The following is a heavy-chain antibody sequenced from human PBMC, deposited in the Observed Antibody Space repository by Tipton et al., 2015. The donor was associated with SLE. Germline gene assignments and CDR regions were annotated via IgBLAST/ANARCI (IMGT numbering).Heavy chain of an antibody. CDR1: GFTFSSYW. J-gene: IGHJ2*01. D-gene: IGHD3-22*01. CDR2: ISSSGSTI. CDR3: ARVQGSGYQGYFDL. V-gene: IGHV3-48*03. Sequence: SLRLSCAASGFTFSSYWMHWVRQAPGKGLEWVSYISSSGSTIYYADSVKGRFTISRDNAKNSLYLQMNSLRAEDTAVYYCARVQGSGYQGYFDLWGRGTLVTVSS.